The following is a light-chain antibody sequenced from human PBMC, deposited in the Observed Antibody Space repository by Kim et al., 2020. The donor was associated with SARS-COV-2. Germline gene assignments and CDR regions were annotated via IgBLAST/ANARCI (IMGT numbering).Light chain of an antibody. Sequence: EIVMTQSPATLSVSPGERATLSCRASQSISSKLAWYQQKPGQAPRLLINGASKRAPDTPPRFSGSGSGTEFTLTISSLQSEDFAFYYCEQYDMWPITFGQGTRLEIK. CDR3: EQYDMWPIT. J-gene: IGKJ5*01. CDR1: QSISSK. V-gene: IGKV3-15*01. CDR2: GAS.